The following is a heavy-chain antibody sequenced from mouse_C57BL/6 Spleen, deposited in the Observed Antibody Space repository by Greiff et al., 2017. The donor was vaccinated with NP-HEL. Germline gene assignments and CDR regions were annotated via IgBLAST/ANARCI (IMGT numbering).Heavy chain of an antibody. V-gene: IGHV3-6*01. CDR2: ISYDGSN. CDR3: ARRWYHAMDY. CDR1: GYSITSGYY. J-gene: IGHJ4*01. Sequence: DVQLQESGPGLVKPSQSLSLTCSVTGYSITSGYYWNWIRQFPGNKLEWMGYISYDGSNNYNPSLKNRISITRDTSKNQFFLKLNSVTTEDTATYYCARRWYHAMDYWGQGTSVTVSS. D-gene: IGHD2-3*01.